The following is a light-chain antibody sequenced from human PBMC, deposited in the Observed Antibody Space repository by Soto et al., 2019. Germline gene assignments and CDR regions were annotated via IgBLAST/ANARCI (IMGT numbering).Light chain of an antibody. CDR1: QSISNY. CDR3: QQYGSSGT. Sequence: EIVLTQYPATLSLSPGETATLSCRASQSISNYLAWYQHKPGQAPRLLIYGASNRATGIPDRFSGSGSGTDFTLTISRLEPEDFAVYYCQQYGSSGTFGQGTKVDIK. CDR2: GAS. V-gene: IGKV3-20*01. J-gene: IGKJ1*01.